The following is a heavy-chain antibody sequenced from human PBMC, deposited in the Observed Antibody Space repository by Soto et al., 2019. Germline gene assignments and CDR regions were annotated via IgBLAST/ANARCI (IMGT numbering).Heavy chain of an antibody. Sequence: EVQLVESGGGLVKPGGSLRLSCAASGFTFSSYSMNWVRQAPGKGLEWVSSISSSSSYIYYADSVKGRFTISGDNAKNSLYLQMNSLRAEDTAVYYCARAPVQQLVPDYYYYGMDVWGQGTTVTVSS. CDR2: ISSSSSYI. D-gene: IGHD6-13*01. CDR3: ARAPVQQLVPDYYYYGMDV. CDR1: GFTFSSYS. V-gene: IGHV3-21*01. J-gene: IGHJ6*02.